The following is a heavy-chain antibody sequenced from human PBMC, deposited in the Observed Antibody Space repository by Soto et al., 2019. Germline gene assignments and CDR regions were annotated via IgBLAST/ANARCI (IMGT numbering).Heavy chain of an antibody. D-gene: IGHD4-17*01. CDR1: GGSISSYY. CDR3: ARRYGPGFDY. Sequence: QVQLQESGPGLVKPSETLSLTCTVSGGSISSYYWSWIRQPPGKGLEWIGYIYYSGSTNYNPSLKSRATTSVDTSKDQFPLKLSSVTAADTAVYYCARRYGPGFDYWGQGTLVTVSS. CDR2: IYYSGST. J-gene: IGHJ4*02. V-gene: IGHV4-59*08.